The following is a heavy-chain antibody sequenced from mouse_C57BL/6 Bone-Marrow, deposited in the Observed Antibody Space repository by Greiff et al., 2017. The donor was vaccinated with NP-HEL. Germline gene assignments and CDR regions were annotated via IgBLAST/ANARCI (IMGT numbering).Heavy chain of an antibody. CDR1: GYTFTSYW. CDR3: AREEGLLRYAGPSY. J-gene: IGHJ3*01. V-gene: IGHV1-53*01. Sequence: VKLQQPGTELVKPGASVKLSCKASGYTFTSYWMHWVKQRPGQGLAWIGNINPSNGGTNYNEKFKSKATLTVDKSSSTAYMPLSSLTSEDSAVDYCAREEGLLRYAGPSYWGQGTLVTVSA. CDR2: INPSNGGT. D-gene: IGHD1-1*01.